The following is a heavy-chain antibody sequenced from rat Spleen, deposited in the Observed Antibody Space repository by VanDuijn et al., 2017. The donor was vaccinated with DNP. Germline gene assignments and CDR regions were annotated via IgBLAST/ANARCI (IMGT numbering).Heavy chain of an antibody. CDR3: TKHWYGSFDY. CDR1: GFTFSDYN. Sequence: EVQLVESGGGLVQPGRSLKLSCAASGFTFSDYNMAWVRQAPKKGLEWVATIIYGGSRTQYRDSVKGRFTISRDNAKTTLYLQMDSLRSEDTATYYCTKHWYGSFDYWGQGVMVTISP. D-gene: IGHD1-7*01. V-gene: IGHV5S10*01. J-gene: IGHJ2*01. CDR2: IIYGGSRT.